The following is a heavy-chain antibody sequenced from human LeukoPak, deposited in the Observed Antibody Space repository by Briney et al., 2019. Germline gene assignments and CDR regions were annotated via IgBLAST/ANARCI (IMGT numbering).Heavy chain of an antibody. CDR3: ARRGGHYDSSGHYYN. J-gene: IGHJ4*02. V-gene: IGHV3-21*01. CDR1: GFTSSTYS. CDR2: ISSSSSCI. Sequence: GGSLRLSCAASGFTSSTYSMNWVRQAPGKGLEWVSSISSSSSCIYYADSVKGRFTISRDNAKNSLYLQMKSLRAEDTAVYYCARRGGHYDSSGHYYNWGQGTLVTVSS. D-gene: IGHD3-22*01.